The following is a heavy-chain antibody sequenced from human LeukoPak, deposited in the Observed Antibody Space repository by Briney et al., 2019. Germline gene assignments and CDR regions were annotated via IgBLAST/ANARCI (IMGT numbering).Heavy chain of an antibody. Sequence: PGGSLRLSCAASGFTFSSYGMHWVRQAPGKGLEWVAVISYDGSNKYYADSGKGRFTISRGNYKNTLYLQMNSLRAEDTAVYYCADGWNYVFDYWGQGTLVTVSS. J-gene: IGHJ4*02. CDR1: GFTFSSYG. CDR3: ADGWNYVFDY. D-gene: IGHD1-7*01. CDR2: ISYDGSNK. V-gene: IGHV3-30*03.